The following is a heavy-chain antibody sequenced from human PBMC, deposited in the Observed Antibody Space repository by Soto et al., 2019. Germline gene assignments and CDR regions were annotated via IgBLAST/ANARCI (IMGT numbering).Heavy chain of an antibody. CDR1: GYTFTSYG. J-gene: IGHJ6*02. CDR2: ISAYNGNT. V-gene: IGHV1-18*01. CDR3: ARGRAHIVVVTASYYYGMDV. D-gene: IGHD2-21*02. Sequence: QVQLVQSGAEVKKPGASVKVSCKASGYTFTSYGISWVRQAPGQGLEWMGWISAYNGNTNYAQKLQGRVTMTTDTSTSTAYMELRSLRSDDTAVYYCARGRAHIVVVTASYYYGMDVWGQGTPVTVSS.